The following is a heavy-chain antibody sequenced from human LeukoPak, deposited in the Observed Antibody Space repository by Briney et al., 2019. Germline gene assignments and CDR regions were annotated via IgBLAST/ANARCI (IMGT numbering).Heavy chain of an antibody. J-gene: IGHJ4*02. D-gene: IGHD3-10*01. V-gene: IGHV3-15*01. Sequence: GGSLRLSCAASGFTFSNAWMTWVRQAPGKGLEWVGRVKSKTDGGTTDYAAPVKGRFIISRDDSKNTLHLQMNSLRTEDTAVYYCTTDHPYYSYSDWGQGTLVTVSS. CDR1: GFTFSNAW. CDR3: TTDHPYYSYSD. CDR2: VKSKTDGGTT.